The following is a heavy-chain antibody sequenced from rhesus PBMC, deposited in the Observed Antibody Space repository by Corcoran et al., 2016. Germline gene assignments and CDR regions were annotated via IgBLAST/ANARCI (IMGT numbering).Heavy chain of an antibody. Sequence: EVQLVETGGGLVQPGGSLKLSCAASGFTFSSYGLSWVRQAPGKGLGWVSAINSGGGSKYYADSVKGRFTISRDNSKNTLSLQMNSLRAEDTAVYYCAKKGLYGSRHYWYFDLWGPGTPITISS. J-gene: IGHJ2*01. CDR2: INSGGGSK. CDR1: GFTFSSYG. V-gene: IGHV3S5*01. CDR3: AKKGLYGSRHYWYFDL. D-gene: IGHD4-29*01.